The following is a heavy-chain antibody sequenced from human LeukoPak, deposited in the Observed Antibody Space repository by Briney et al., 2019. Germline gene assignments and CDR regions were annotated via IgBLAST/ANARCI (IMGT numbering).Heavy chain of an antibody. CDR1: GGSISSYY. Sequence: SETLSLTCTISGGSISSYYWSWIRQPPGKGLEWIGFIYYSGSTNYSPSLKSRVTISVDTSKNHFSLKLSSVTAADTAVYYCARALRDGYNLIDYWGQGTLVTVSS. CDR3: ARALRDGYNLIDY. V-gene: IGHV4-59*01. CDR2: IYYSGST. D-gene: IGHD5-24*01. J-gene: IGHJ4*02.